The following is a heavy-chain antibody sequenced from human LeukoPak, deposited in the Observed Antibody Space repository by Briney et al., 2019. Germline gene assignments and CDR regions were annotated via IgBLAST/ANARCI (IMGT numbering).Heavy chain of an antibody. CDR2: IYSDNT. CDR3: AKGDIVVVPAAIDY. CDR1: GFTVSSNS. J-gene: IGHJ4*02. D-gene: IGHD2-2*01. Sequence: GGSLRLSCTVSGFTVSSNSMSWVRQAPGKGLEWVSFIYSDNTHYSDSVKGRFTISRDNSKNTLYLQMNSLRAEDTAVYYCAKGDIVVVPAAIDYWGQGTLVTVSS. V-gene: IGHV3-53*01.